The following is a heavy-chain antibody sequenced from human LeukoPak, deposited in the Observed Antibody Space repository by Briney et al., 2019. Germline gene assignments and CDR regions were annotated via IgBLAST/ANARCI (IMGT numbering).Heavy chain of an antibody. Sequence: SETLSLTCAVYGGSFSGYYWSWIRQPPGKGLEWIGEINHRGSTNYNPSLKSRVTISVDTSKNQFSLNLSSVTAADTAVYYCAKGKLDYDFWSGYRTASFDYWGQGTLVTVSS. CDR2: INHRGST. V-gene: IGHV4-34*01. CDR1: GGSFSGYY. CDR3: AKGKLDYDFWSGYRTASFDY. J-gene: IGHJ4*02. D-gene: IGHD3-3*01.